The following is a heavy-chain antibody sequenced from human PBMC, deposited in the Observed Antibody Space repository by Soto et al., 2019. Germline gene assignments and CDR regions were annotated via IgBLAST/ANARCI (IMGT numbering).Heavy chain of an antibody. Sequence: PSETLSLTCAVYVGSFSGYYWSLIRQPPGKGLEWIGEINHSGSTNYNPSLKIRVTISVDTSKNQFSLKLSSVTAADTAVYSCATAVVHATLAAVRLEPWGQGPTVTVSS. J-gene: IGHJ5*02. CDR1: VGSFSGYY. D-gene: IGHD2-15*01. CDR3: ATAVVHATLAAVRLEP. CDR2: INHSGST. V-gene: IGHV4-34*01.